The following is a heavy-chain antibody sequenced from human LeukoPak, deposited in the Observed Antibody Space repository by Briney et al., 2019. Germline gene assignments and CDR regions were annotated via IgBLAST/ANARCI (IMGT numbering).Heavy chain of an antibody. J-gene: IGHJ4*02. V-gene: IGHV4-34*01. Sequence: SETLSLTCAVYGGSFSGYYWSWIRQPPGKGLEWIGEINHSGSTNYNPALKSRLTISVDKSKHQFSLKLSSVKAADTAVYYCARGVYYDSSGYYYFDYWGQGTLVTVSS. CDR1: GGSFSGYY. CDR3: ARGVYYDSSGYYYFDY. D-gene: IGHD3-22*01. CDR2: INHSGST.